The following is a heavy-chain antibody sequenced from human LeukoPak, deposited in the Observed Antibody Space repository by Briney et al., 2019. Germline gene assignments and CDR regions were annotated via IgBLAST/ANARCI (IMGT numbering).Heavy chain of an antibody. Sequence: ASVKVSCKASGYTFTSYDISWVRQAPGQGLEWMGWISGYNGNTNYGQKFQGRVTVTTDKSTSTAYMELRSLRSDDTAVYYCARGRRGYSGYDDYWGQGTLVTVSS. D-gene: IGHD5-12*01. J-gene: IGHJ4*02. CDR2: ISGYNGNT. CDR1: GYTFTSYD. CDR3: ARGRRGYSGYDDY. V-gene: IGHV1-18*01.